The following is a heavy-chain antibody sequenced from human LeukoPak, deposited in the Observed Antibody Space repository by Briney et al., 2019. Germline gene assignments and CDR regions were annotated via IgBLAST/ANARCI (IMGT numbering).Heavy chain of an antibody. D-gene: IGHD5-18*01. CDR3: ASVKGYSYGYAFDI. J-gene: IGHJ3*02. CDR2: ISYDGSNK. Sequence: PGGSLRLSCAASGFTFSSYGMHWVRQAPGKGLEWVAVISYDGSNKYYADSVKGRFTISRDNSKNTLYLQMNSLRAEDTAVYYCASVKGYSYGYAFDIWGQGTMVTVSS. CDR1: GFTFSSYG. V-gene: IGHV3-30*03.